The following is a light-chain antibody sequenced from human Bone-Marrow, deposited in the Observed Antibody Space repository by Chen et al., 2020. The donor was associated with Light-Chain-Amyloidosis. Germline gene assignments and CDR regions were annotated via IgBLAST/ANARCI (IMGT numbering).Light chain of an antibody. CDR2: ATS. J-gene: IGKJ4*01. Sequence: DLQMTQSPSSLAASVGDRVTITCRASQSISSYLNWYQLKSGSAPKPLIYATSSLQSGVPPRFSGSGSGTDFTLTISSLQPEDFATYYCQQSYSSPLTFGGGTKVEI. V-gene: IGKV1-39*01. CDR1: QSISSY. CDR3: QQSYSSPLT.